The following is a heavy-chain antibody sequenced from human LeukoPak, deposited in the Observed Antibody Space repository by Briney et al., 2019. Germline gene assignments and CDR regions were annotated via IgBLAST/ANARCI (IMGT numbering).Heavy chain of an antibody. V-gene: IGHV1-8*03. J-gene: IGHJ4*02. CDR3: ARDLRAFRDGYKNSNYYLAY. Sequence: ASVKVSCKASGYTFTSYDINWVRQATGQGLEWMGWMNPDSGNTGYAQKFQGRVTITRNTSISTAYMELSSLRSDDTAVYYCARDLRAFRDGYKNSNYYLAYWGQGTLVTVSS. D-gene: IGHD5-24*01. CDR1: GYTFTSYD. CDR2: MNPDSGNT.